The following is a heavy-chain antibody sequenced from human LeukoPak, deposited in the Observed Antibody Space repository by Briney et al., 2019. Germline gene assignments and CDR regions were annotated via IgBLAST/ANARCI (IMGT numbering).Heavy chain of an antibody. D-gene: IGHD3-9*01. J-gene: IGHJ6*02. CDR1: GYTLTDYY. Sequence: ASVKVSCKASGYTLTDYYMHWVRQAPGQGLEWMGWINPNSGGTNYAQKFQGRVTMTRDTSISTAYVELSRLRSDDTAVYYCARPYFDWLLYNGGYYDYYYGMDVWGQGTTVTVSS. CDR2: INPNSGGT. V-gene: IGHV1-2*02. CDR3: ARPYFDWLLYNGGYYDYYYGMDV.